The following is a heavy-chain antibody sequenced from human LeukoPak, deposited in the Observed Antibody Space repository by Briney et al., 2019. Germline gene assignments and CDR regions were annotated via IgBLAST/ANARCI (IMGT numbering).Heavy chain of an antibody. V-gene: IGHV4-30-4*08. D-gene: IGHD5-18*01. Sequence: SETLSLTCTVSGGSISSSGYYWSWVRQHPGKGLEWIGYIYYSGSTYYNPSLKSRVTISVDTSKNQFSLKLSSVTAADTAVYYYARAVDTAMGPYFDYWGQGTLVTVSS. CDR1: GGSISSSGYY. CDR2: IYYSGST. J-gene: IGHJ4*02. CDR3: ARAVDTAMGPYFDY.